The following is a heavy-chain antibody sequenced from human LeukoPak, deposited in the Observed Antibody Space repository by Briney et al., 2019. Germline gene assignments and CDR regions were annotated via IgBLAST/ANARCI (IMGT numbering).Heavy chain of an antibody. CDR3: ARGYYGSGSHCCHMDV. V-gene: IGHV4-39*07. CDR1: GGSISSSSSY. Sequence: PSEALSLTCTVSGGSISSSSSYWVWIRQPPGKGLEWIGTIYYSGSTYYNPSLKSRVTISVDTSKNQFSLKLSSVTAADTAVYYCARGYYGSGSHCCHMDVWGKGTTITVS. CDR2: IYYSGST. D-gene: IGHD3-10*01. J-gene: IGHJ6*03.